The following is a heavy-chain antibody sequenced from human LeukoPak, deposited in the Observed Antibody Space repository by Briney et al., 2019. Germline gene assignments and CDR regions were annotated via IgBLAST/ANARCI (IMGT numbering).Heavy chain of an antibody. Sequence: GASVKVSCKASGYTFTSYGISWVRQAPGQGLEWMGWISAYNGNTNYAQKLQGRVTMTTDTSTSTAYMELRSLRSDDTAVYYCATRVYRLRSPVYGDYTSYNWFDPWGQGTLVTVSS. CDR3: ATRVYRLRSPVYGDYTSYNWFDP. D-gene: IGHD4-17*01. CDR1: GYTFTSYG. V-gene: IGHV1-18*01. CDR2: ISAYNGNT. J-gene: IGHJ5*02.